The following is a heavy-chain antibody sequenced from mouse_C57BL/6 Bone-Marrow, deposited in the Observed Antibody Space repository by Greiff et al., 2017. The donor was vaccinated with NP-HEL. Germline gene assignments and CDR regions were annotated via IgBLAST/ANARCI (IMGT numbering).Heavy chain of an antibody. CDR2: IYPRSGNT. V-gene: IGHV1-81*01. J-gene: IGHJ3*01. CDR1: GYTFTSYG. CDR3: AELGRFAY. D-gene: IGHD4-1*01. Sequence: VKLQQSGAELARPGASVKLSCKASGYTFTSYGISWVKQRTGQGLEWIGEIYPRSGNTYYNEKFKGKATLTADKSSSTAYMELRSLTSEDSAVYFCAELGRFAYWGQGTLVTVSA.